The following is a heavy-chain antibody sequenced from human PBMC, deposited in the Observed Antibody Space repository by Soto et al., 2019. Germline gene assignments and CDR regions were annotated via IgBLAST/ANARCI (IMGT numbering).Heavy chain of an antibody. J-gene: IGHJ6*02. CDR1: GGTFSSDA. CDR3: ARGLGYCSGGICYYYYYGMDV. V-gene: IGHV1-69*01. D-gene: IGHD2-15*01. CDR2: IIPTSGTA. Sequence: QVQLVQSGSEVRKPGSSVKVSCKASGGTFSSDAFSWVRQAPGQGLEWMGGIIPTSGTANYAQKFQGRATITADESTSTAYMELSSLTSEDTAVYFCARGLGYCSGGICYYYYYGMDVWGQGTTVTVSS.